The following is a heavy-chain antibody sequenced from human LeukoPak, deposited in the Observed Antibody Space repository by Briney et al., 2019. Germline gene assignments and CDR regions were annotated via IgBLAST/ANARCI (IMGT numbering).Heavy chain of an antibody. Sequence: ASVKVSCKVSGYTLTEVFMHWVRQAPGKGLEWMGGFHPEAGETIYAQKFQGRVTMTEDTSTDTAYMELSSLRSEDTAVYYCATDSGYCSGGSCYTPPFDSWGKGTLVTASS. CDR3: ATDSGYCSGGSCYTPPFDS. CDR1: GYTLTEVF. D-gene: IGHD2-15*01. J-gene: IGHJ4*02. CDR2: FHPEAGET. V-gene: IGHV1-24*01.